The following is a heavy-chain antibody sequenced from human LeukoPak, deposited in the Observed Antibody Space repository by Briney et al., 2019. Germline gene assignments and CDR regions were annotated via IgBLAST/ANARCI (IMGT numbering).Heavy chain of an antibody. CDR1: GGSFSGYY. CDR3: ARRPDQLLWDDRTHFDY. V-gene: IGHV4-34*01. Sequence: SETLSLTCAVYGGSFSGYYWSWIRQPPGKGLEWIGEINHSGSTNYNPSLKSRVTISVDTSKNQFSLKLSSVTDADTAVYYCARRPDQLLWDDRTHFDYWGQGTLVTVSS. CDR2: INHSGST. D-gene: IGHD2-2*01. J-gene: IGHJ4*02.